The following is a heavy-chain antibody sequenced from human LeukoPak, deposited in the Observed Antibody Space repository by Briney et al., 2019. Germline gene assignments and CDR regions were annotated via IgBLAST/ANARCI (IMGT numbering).Heavy chain of an antibody. CDR2: ITSSGDAT. J-gene: IGHJ4*02. CDR1: GFTFNIYS. D-gene: IGHD3-22*01. CDR3: AKDRPNYHESNGHYYRPNGDY. V-gene: IGHV3-23*01. Sequence: GGSLRLSCAASGFTFNIYSMSWVRQAPGKGLEWVSSITSSGDATFYADSVKDRFTISRDNSKNMLYLQMSRLRAEDTAVYYCAKDRPNYHESNGHYYRPNGDYWGQGTLVTVST.